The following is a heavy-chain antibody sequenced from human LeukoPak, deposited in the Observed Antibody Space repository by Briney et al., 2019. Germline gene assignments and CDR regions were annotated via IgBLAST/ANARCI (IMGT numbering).Heavy chain of an antibody. Sequence: GGSLRLSCVASGFTFSTYAMGWVRQVPGKGLEWVSSVSESGGSTYYADSVKGRFTISRDNSKDTLSLQMNSLRAEDTAVYYCAKIGRRYDFWTGYYEEEVDYMDVWGKGTTVTVSS. CDR3: AKIGRRYDFWTGYYEEEVDYMDV. V-gene: IGHV3-23*01. D-gene: IGHD3-3*01. CDR2: VSESGGST. CDR1: GFTFSTYA. J-gene: IGHJ6*03.